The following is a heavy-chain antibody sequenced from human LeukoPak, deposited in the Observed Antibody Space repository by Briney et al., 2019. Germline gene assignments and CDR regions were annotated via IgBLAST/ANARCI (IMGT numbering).Heavy chain of an antibody. V-gene: IGHV6-1*01. CDR2: TYYRSKWYI. CDR1: GDSVPSNSAA. Sequence: SQTLSLTCAISGDSVPSNSAAWNWIRQSPSRGLEWLGRTYYRSKWYIDYAVSVKSRISINSDTSKNQFSLQLNSVTPEDTAVYYCARDSDSSMSHYYYYMDVWGKGTTVTISS. CDR3: ARDSDSSMSHYYYYMDV. J-gene: IGHJ6*03. D-gene: IGHD3-22*01.